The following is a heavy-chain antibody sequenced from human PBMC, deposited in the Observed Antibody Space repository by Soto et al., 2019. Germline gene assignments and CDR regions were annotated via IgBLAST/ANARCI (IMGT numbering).Heavy chain of an antibody. Sequence: QVQLQESGPGLMKPSQTLSLTCTVSGGYISSAGSFWSWVRQLPGKGLEWIGYMSHSETTHYISSLKSRVSISIDTSKNEFSVNLGSVTAADTAVYYCARGYSRPDWFDSWGPGTLVIVSS. CDR1: GGYISSAGSF. D-gene: IGHD5-12*01. CDR2: MSHSETT. CDR3: ARGYSRPDWFDS. V-gene: IGHV4-31*03. J-gene: IGHJ5*01.